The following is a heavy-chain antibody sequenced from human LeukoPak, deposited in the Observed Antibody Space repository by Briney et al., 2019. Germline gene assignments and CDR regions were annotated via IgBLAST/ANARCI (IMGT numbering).Heavy chain of an antibody. CDR3: ARVGYCSSTSCYNNYYYYMDV. CDR2: INWNGGST. J-gene: IGHJ6*03. V-gene: IGHV3-20*01. D-gene: IGHD2-2*02. CDR1: GFTFDDYG. Sequence: PGGSLRLSCAASGFTFDDYGMSWVRQAPGKGLEWVSGINWNGGSTGYADSVKGRFTISRDNAKNSLYLQMNSLRAEDTALYHCARVGYCSSTSCYNNYYYYMDVWGKGTTVTVSS.